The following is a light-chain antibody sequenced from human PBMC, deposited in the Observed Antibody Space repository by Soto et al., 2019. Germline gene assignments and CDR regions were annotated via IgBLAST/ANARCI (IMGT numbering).Light chain of an antibody. J-gene: IGKJ5*01. CDR1: QTVNNNY. V-gene: IGKV3-20*01. CDR2: GAS. Sequence: PGGRAILSCRASQTVNNNYLAWCQKQTGQAPRLLIYGASRRATGIPDRLSGSASGTDFTLTISRLEPEDFAVYFGQQYSDLPMTFGQGTRLEIK. CDR3: QQYSDLPMT.